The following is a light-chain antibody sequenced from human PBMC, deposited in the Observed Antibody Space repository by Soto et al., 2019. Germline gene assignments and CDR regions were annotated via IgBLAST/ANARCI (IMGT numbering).Light chain of an antibody. V-gene: IGLV1-40*01. Sequence: QSVLTQPPSVSGAPGQRVTISCTGSSSNIGGGYDVHWYQQLPGTAPKLLIYGNSNRPSGVPDRFSGSKSGTSASLAITGLQAEDEADYYCQSYDSSLSDWVFGGGTQLTVL. CDR2: GNS. J-gene: IGLJ3*02. CDR1: SSNIGGGYD. CDR3: QSYDSSLSDWV.